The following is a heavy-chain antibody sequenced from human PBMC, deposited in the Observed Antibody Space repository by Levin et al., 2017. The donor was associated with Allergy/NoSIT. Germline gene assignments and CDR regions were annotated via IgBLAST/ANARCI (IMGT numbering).Heavy chain of an antibody. D-gene: IGHD1-1*01. V-gene: IGHV3-30-3*01. CDR1: GFTFSNYA. Sequence: GESLKISCAASGFTFSNYAMHXVRXXAGKGLEWVGVISDDGSSEFYIDSVKGRFTISRDNSKNRLYLQMDSLRAEDTALYYCVREIAEEGTWGQGTLVIVSS. J-gene: IGHJ4*02. CDR3: VREIAEEGT. CDR2: ISDDGSSE.